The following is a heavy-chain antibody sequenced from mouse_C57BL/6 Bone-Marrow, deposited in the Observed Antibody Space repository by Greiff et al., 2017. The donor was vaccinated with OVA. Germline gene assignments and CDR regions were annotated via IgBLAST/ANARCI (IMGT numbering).Heavy chain of an antibody. V-gene: IGHV14-4*01. CDR1: GFNIKDDY. J-gene: IGHJ2*01. CDR2: IDPETGDT. Sequence: EVQLQQSGAELVRPGASVKLSCTASGFNIKDDYMHWVKQRPEQGLEWIGWIDPETGDTEYASKFQGKATITADTSSNTAYLPLSSLTSEDTAVYYCTSYGNFDDRGQCTTLTVSS. D-gene: IGHD2-1*01. CDR3: TSYGNFDD.